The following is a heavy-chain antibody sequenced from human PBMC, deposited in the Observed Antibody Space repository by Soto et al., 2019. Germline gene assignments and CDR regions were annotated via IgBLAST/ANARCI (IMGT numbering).Heavy chain of an antibody. Sequence: PSETLSLTCAVYGGSFSGFYWTWIRQPPGKGLEWIGEINHGGSTNCNPSLKSRVTISVDTSKNQFSLNLSSVTAADTAVYYCARASNKRGYSSGPDFWGQGTLVTVSS. CDR2: INHGGST. J-gene: IGHJ4*02. V-gene: IGHV4-34*01. D-gene: IGHD5-18*01. CDR1: GGSFSGFY. CDR3: ARASNKRGYSSGPDF.